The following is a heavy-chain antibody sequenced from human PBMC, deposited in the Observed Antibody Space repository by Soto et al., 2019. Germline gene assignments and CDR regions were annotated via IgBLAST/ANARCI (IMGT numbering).Heavy chain of an antibody. Sequence: AASVKVSCKASGYTFTGYYIHWVRQAPGQRLEWMGWINPNNGDTNYAQNFQGRVTMTRDTSTRTAYMDLNSLTFDDTAVYYCARHGGYDYVFDYWGQGTLVTVSS. D-gene: IGHD3-16*01. CDR1: GYTFTGYY. V-gene: IGHV1-2*02. CDR2: INPNNGDT. CDR3: ARHGGYDYVFDY. J-gene: IGHJ4*02.